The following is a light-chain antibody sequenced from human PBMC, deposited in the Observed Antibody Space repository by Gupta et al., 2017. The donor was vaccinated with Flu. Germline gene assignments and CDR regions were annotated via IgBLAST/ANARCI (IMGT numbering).Light chain of an antibody. V-gene: IGLV3-19*01. CDR1: SLRSYY. CDR2: GKN. CDR3: TYRDSRGNLVV. Sequence: SSELTQDPAVSVALGQTVRITCQGDSLRSYYASWYQQKPGQAPVLVIYGKNNRPSGIPDRFSGSSAGKTAFSTITGAQAEDEADYYWTYRDSRGNLVVFGGGTKLTVL. J-gene: IGLJ2*01.